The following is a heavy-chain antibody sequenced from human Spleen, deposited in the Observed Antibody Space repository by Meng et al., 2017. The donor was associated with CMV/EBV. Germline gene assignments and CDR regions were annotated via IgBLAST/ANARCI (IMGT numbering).Heavy chain of an antibody. D-gene: IGHD6-19*01. CDR2: IRYDGSND. CDR3: AKSAAGRSGFEDY. CDR1: GFTFSSYA. J-gene: IGHJ4*02. Sequence: GESLKISCAASGFTFSSYAMTWVRQAPGKGLEWVAFIRYDGSNDQYADSVKGRFTISRDNSKNTVYLQMNSLRAKDTAVYYCAKSAAGRSGFEDYWGQGTAVTVSS. V-gene: IGHV3-30*02.